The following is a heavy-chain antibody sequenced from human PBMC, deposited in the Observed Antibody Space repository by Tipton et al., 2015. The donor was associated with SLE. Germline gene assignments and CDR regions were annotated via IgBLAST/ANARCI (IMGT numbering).Heavy chain of an antibody. V-gene: IGHV4-34*01. Sequence: TLSLTCAVYGGSFSGYYWSWIRQPPGKGLEWIGEINHSGSTNYNPSLKSRVTISVDTSKNQFSLKLSSVTAADTAVYYCARGPPITIFGVVISYYFDYWGQGPLVTVSS. D-gene: IGHD3-3*01. CDR1: GGSFSGYY. J-gene: IGHJ4*02. CDR3: ARGPPITIFGVVISYYFDY. CDR2: INHSGST.